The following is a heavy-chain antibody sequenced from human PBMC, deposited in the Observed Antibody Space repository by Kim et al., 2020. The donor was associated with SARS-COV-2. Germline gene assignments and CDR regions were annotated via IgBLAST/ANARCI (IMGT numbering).Heavy chain of an antibody. Sequence: GGSLRLSCAASGFTFSSYWMHWVRQAPGKGLAWVSRIYNEGSSTNYADSVKGRFTISRDNGKNTLYLQMTSLRAEDTAVYYCAREYSSSLGGRVFDIWGQGTIVNVSS. J-gene: IGHJ3*02. CDR1: GFTFSSYW. CDR3: AREYSSSLGGRVFDI. V-gene: IGHV3-74*01. CDR2: IYNEGSST. D-gene: IGHD6-6*01.